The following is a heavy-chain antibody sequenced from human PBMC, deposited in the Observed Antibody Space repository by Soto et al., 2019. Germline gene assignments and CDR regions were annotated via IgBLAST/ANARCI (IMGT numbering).Heavy chain of an antibody. Sequence: GGSLRLPCAASGFTFSSYGMHGFRQAPGKGLEWVAVISYDGSNKYYADSVKGRFTIYSDNSKTTLYLQMISLSAEDTAVYYCSKGGRGITICVVVMRPYYYYGMDVWGQGTTVTVSS. CDR2: ISYDGSNK. V-gene: IGHV3-30*18. CDR3: SKGGRGITICVVVMRPYYYYGMDV. CDR1: GFTFSSYG. D-gene: IGHD3-3*01. J-gene: IGHJ6*02.